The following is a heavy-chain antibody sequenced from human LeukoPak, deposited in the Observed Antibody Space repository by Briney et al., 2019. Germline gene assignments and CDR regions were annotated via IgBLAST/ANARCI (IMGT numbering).Heavy chain of an antibody. D-gene: IGHD2-2*01. CDR2: INPNSGGT. J-gene: IGHJ4*02. CDR3: ARRASSTLYNFDY. Sequence: ASVKVSCKVSGYTFTDYYMHWVRQAPGQGLEWMGWINPNSGGTNYAQKFQGRVTMTRDTSISTAYMELSRLRSDDTAVYYCARRASSTLYNFDYWGQGTLVTVSS. V-gene: IGHV1-2*02. CDR1: GYTFTDYY.